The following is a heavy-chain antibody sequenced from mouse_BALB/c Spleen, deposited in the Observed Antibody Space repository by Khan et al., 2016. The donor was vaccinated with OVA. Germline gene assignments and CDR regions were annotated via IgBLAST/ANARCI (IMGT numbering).Heavy chain of an antibody. CDR2: INPSNGGT. V-gene: IGHV1S81*02. D-gene: IGHD3-2*01. CDR3: TRRGTARATRGFAY. Sequence: QVQLQQSGAELVKPGASVKLSCKASGYTFTSYYMYWLKQRPGQGLEWIGEINPSNGGTNFNEKFKSKATLTVDKSSSTAYMQLSSLTSEDSAVSYWTRRGTARATRGFAYWGQGTLVTVSA. J-gene: IGHJ3*01. CDR1: GYTFTSYY.